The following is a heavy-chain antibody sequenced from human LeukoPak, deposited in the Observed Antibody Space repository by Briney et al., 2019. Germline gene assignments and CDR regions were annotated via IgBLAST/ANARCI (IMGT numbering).Heavy chain of an antibody. J-gene: IGHJ4*02. Sequence: SVKVSCKASGGTFSSYAISWVRQAPGQGLEWMGGIIPIFGTANYAQKFQGRVTITADESTSTAYMELSSLRSEDTAVYYCANTNIVVVPAAIDYWGQGTLVTVSS. CDR2: IIPIFGTA. D-gene: IGHD2-2*01. V-gene: IGHV1-69*13. CDR3: ANTNIVVVPAAIDY. CDR1: GGTFSSYA.